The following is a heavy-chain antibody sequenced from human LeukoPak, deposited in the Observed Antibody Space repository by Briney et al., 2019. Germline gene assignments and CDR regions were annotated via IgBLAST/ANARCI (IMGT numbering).Heavy chain of an antibody. Sequence: SVKVSCKASGGTFSSYAISWVRQAPGQGLEWMGGIIPIFGTANYAQKFQGRVTITTDEFTSTAYMELSSLRSEDAAVFYYASSWRRQWMYYYDSSGYFTTLFDKCGQGTLVTVSS. CDR2: IIPIFGTA. V-gene: IGHV1-69*05. CDR3: ASSWRRQWMYYYDSSGYFTTLFDK. J-gene: IGHJ4*02. D-gene: IGHD3-22*01. CDR1: GGTFSSYA.